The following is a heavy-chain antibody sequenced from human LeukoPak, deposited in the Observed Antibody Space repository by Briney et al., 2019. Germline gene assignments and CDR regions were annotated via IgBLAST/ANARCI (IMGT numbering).Heavy chain of an antibody. Sequence: PGGSLRLSCAASGFIFRNYGMNWVRQAPRRGLEWVSYITSGGTTMYYADSVKGRFTISRDNAKNSLYLQMNSLRAEDTAVYYCAREIYCSSTSCYIVWGQGTTFTVSS. J-gene: IGHJ6*02. CDR3: AREIYCSSTSCYIV. D-gene: IGHD2-2*02. CDR2: ITSGGTTM. V-gene: IGHV3-48*03. CDR1: GFIFRNYG.